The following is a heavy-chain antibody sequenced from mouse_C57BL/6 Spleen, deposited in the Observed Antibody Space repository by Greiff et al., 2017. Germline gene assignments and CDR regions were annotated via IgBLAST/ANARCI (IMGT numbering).Heavy chain of an antibody. D-gene: IGHD2-5*01. Sequence: VQLQQPGAELVKPGASVKLSCKASGYTFTSYWMHWVKQRPGRGLEWIGRIDPISGGTKYNEKFKSKATLTVDKPSSTAYMQLSSLTSEDSAVYYCARNSNYAMDYWGQGTSVTVSS. CDR3: ARNSNYAMDY. V-gene: IGHV1-72*01. J-gene: IGHJ4*01. CDR2: IDPISGGT. CDR1: GYTFTSYW.